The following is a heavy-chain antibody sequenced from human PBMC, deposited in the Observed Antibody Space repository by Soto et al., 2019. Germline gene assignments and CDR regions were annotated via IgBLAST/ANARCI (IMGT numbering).Heavy chain of an antibody. D-gene: IGHD6-19*01. Sequence: SETLSLTCTVPGGSISSYYLSWIRQPPGKGLEWIGYIYYSGSTNYNPSLKSRVTISVDTSKNQFSLKLSSVTAADTAVYYCARQQRLVLNAFDIWGQGTMVTVSS. V-gene: IGHV4-59*01. CDR1: GGSISSYY. CDR2: IYYSGST. CDR3: ARQQRLVLNAFDI. J-gene: IGHJ3*02.